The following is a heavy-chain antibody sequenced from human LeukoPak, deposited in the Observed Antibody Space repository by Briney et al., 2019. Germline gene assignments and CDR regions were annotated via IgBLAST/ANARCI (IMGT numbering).Heavy chain of an antibody. CDR3: ARARSSSSGDWFDP. CDR1: GGSISSGGYY. V-gene: IGHV4-31*03. D-gene: IGHD6-6*01. Sequence: SETLPLTCTVSGGSISSGGYYWSWIRQHPGKGLEWIGYIYYSGSTYYNPSLKSRVTISVDTSKNQFSLKLSSVTAADTAVYYCARARSSSSGDWFDPWGQGTLVTVSS. J-gene: IGHJ5*02. CDR2: IYYSGST.